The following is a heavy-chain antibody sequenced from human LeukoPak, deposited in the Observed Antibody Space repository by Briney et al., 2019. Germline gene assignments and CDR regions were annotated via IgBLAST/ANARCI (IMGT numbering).Heavy chain of an antibody. J-gene: IGHJ6*02. CDR3: AREGGGLWFGDPMYLYGMDV. CDR1: GYTFTSYA. Sequence: ASVKVSCKASGYTFTSYAMHWVRQAPGQRLEWMGWINAGDGNTKYSQKFQGRVTITRDTSASTAYMELSSLRSEDTAVYYCAREGGGLWFGDPMYLYGMDVWGQGTTVTVSS. D-gene: IGHD3-10*01. CDR2: INAGDGNT. V-gene: IGHV1-3*01.